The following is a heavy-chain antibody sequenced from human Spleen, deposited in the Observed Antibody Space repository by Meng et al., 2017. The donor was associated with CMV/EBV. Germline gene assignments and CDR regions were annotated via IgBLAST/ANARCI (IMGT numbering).Heavy chain of an antibody. D-gene: IGHD2-15*01. J-gene: IGHJ4*02. V-gene: IGHV2-5*02. CDR2: IYWDDDK. CDR1: SPLSTSGMG. Sequence: SPLSTSGMGVGWIRQPPGKALQWLALIYWDDDKRYSPSLKSRLTITKDTPKNQVVLTMTNMDPADTATYYCAHRDYCSGGTCTFDYWGQGTLVTVSS. CDR3: AHRDYCSGGTCTFDY.